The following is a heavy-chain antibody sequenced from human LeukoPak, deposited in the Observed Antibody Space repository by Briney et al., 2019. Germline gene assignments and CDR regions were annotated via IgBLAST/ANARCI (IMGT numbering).Heavy chain of an antibody. CDR2: IKQDGSEK. V-gene: IGHV3-7*01. CDR1: GFTFSHYW. Sequence: GGSLRLSCAASGFTFSHYWMSWVRQAPGKGLEWVANIKQDGSEKNYVDSVKGRFTVSRDNAKSSLHLQMNSLRAEDTAVYYCARESPLPYDILTGYYLRGAFDIWGQGTMVTVSS. J-gene: IGHJ3*02. CDR3: ARESPLPYDILTGYYLRGAFDI. D-gene: IGHD3-9*01.